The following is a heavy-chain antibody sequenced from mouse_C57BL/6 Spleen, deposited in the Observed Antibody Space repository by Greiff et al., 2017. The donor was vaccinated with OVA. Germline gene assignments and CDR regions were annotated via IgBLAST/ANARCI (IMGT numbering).Heavy chain of an antibody. V-gene: IGHV5-16*01. CDR2: INYDGSST. J-gene: IGHJ4*01. D-gene: IGHD6-1*01. CDR3: ARDGADYAMDY. CDR1: GFTFSDYY. Sequence: DVKLVESEGGLVQPGSSMKLSCTASGFTFSDYYMAWVRQVPEKGLEWVANINYDGSSTYYLDSLKSRFIISRDNAKNILYLQMSSLKSEDTATYYCARDGADYAMDYWGQGTSVTVSS.